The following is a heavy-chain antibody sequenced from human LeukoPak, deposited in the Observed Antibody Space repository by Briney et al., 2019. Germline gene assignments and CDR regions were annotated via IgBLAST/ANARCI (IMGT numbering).Heavy chain of an antibody. Sequence: SETLPLTCTVAGGSINTYYWSWIRQPPGKALEWIGYIHSNGNTNYNPSLESRVTMSVDTSKNQFSLKVTSVTAADTAVYYCGRHKDYGDYFDYWGQGTLVTVSS. CDR2: IHSNGNT. J-gene: IGHJ4*02. CDR3: GRHKDYGDYFDY. CDR1: GGSINTYY. D-gene: IGHD4-17*01. V-gene: IGHV4-59*08.